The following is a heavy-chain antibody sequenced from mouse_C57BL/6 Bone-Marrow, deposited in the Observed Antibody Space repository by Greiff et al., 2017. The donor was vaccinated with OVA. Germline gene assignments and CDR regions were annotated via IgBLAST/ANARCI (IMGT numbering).Heavy chain of an antibody. CDR1: GYTFTSYW. CDR2: IDPNSGGT. D-gene: IGHD1-1*01. CDR3: ARCPYGSSYDWYFDV. Sequence: QVHVKQPGAELVKPGASVKLSCKASGYTFTSYWMHWVKQRPGRGLEWIGRIDPNSGGTKYNEKFKSKATLTVDKPSSTAYMQLSSLTSEDSAVYYCARCPYGSSYDWYFDVWGTGTTVTVSS. V-gene: IGHV1-72*01. J-gene: IGHJ1*03.